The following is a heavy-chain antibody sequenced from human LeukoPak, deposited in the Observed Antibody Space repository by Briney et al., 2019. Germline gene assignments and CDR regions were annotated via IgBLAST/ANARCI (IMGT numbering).Heavy chain of an antibody. V-gene: IGHV1-2*02. J-gene: IGHJ3*02. D-gene: IGHD3-22*01. CDR1: GYTFTSYG. CDR3: ARDYYDSSGYYDAFDI. Sequence: ASVKVSCKASGYTFTSYGISWVRQAPGQGLEWMGWINPNSGGTNYAQKFQGRVTMTRDTSISTAYMELSRLRSDDTAVYYCARDYYDSSGYYDAFDIWGQGTMVTVSS. CDR2: INPNSGGT.